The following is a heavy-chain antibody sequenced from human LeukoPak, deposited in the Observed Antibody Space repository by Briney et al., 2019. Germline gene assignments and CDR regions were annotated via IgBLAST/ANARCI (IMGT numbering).Heavy chain of an antibody. Sequence: VASVKVSCKASGGTFSSYAISWVRQAPGQGLEWMGGIIPIFGTANYAQKFQGRVTITADESTSTAYMELSSLRSEDTAVYYCAREGAVRGALFNYFDYWGQGTLVTVSS. CDR3: AREGAVRGALFNYFDY. D-gene: IGHD3-10*01. CDR2: IIPIFGTA. J-gene: IGHJ4*02. V-gene: IGHV1-69*13. CDR1: GGTFSSYA.